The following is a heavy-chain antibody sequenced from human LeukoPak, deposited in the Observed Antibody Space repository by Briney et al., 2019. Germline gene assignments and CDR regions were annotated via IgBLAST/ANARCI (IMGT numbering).Heavy chain of an antibody. Sequence: ASVKVSCKASGYTFTVYYMQWVRQAPGQGLEWMGWINPNIGGTNYAQKFQGRVTMTRDTSISTAYMELCRLISDDTAVYYCARDRSEDSPGAFDIWGQGTMVTVSS. CDR2: INPNIGGT. CDR1: GYTFTVYY. V-gene: IGHV1-2*02. CDR3: ARDRSEDSPGAFDI. J-gene: IGHJ3*02. D-gene: IGHD3-3*01.